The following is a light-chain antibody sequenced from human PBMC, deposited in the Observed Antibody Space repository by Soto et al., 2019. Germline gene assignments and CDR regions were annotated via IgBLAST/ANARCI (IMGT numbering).Light chain of an antibody. J-gene: IGKJ4*01. V-gene: IGKV1-5*01. CDR1: QSISGW. CDR3: QQYDSNPLT. Sequence: DIQMTQSPSTLSPSVGDRVTITCRASQSISGWLAWYQQKPGNAPKLLIYDASYLESGVPSRFSGSGSGTEFTLTISSLQPDDFATYYCQQYDSNPLTFGGGTKVESK. CDR2: DAS.